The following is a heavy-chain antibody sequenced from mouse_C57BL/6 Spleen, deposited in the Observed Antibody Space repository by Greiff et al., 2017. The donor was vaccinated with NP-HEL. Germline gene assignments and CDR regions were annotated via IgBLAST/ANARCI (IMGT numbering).Heavy chain of an antibody. J-gene: IGHJ3*01. CDR3: VRHAGYDSAY. V-gene: IGHV10-1*01. CDR1: GFSFNTYA. D-gene: IGHD2-2*01. Sequence: EVKLMESGGGLVQPKGSLKLSCAASGFSFNTYAMNWVRQAPGKGLEWVARIRSKSNNYATYYADSVKDRFTITRDDPESMLYLQMNNLKTEDTAMYYWVRHAGYDSAYWGQGTLVTVSA. CDR2: IRSKSNNYAT.